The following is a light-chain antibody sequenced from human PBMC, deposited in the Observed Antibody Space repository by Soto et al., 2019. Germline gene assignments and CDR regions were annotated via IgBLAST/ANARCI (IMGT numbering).Light chain of an antibody. CDR1: SSDVGLYDY. CDR3: SSYTSDSSYV. Sequence: QSVLTQPASVSGSPGQSITISCTGTSSDVGLYDYVSWYQQHPGKAPQLMIYAVSNRPSGVSNRFSASKSVNTASLFISGLPAEDEADYYCSSYTSDSSYVFGSGTKVTVL. J-gene: IGLJ1*01. CDR2: AVS. V-gene: IGLV2-14*01.